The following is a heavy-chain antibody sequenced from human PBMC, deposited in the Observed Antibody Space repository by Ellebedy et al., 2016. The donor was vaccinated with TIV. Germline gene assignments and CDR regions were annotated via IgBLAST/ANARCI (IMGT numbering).Heavy chain of an antibody. V-gene: IGHV3-21*01. D-gene: IGHD4-17*01. J-gene: IGHJ3*02. CDR2: ISSSSSYI. CDR1: GFTFSSYS. CDR3: ARNTVTDAFDI. Sequence: GGSLRLSXAASGFTFSSYSMNWVRQAPGKGLEWVSSISSSSSYIYYADSVKGRFTISRDNAKNSLYLQMNSLRAEDTAVYYCARNTVTDAFDIWGQGTMVTVSS.